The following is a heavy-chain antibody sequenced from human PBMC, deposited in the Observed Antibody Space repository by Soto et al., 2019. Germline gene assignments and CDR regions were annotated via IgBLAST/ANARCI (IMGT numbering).Heavy chain of an antibody. CDR1: GGTFSSYA. Sequence: QVQLVQSGAEVKKPGSSVKVSCKASGGTFSSYAISWVRQAPGQGLEWMGGIIPISGTANYAQKFQGRVTITADESTSTAYMELSSLRSEDTAVYYCASHGITGTWVYYYGMDVWGQGTTVTVSS. J-gene: IGHJ6*02. CDR2: IIPISGTA. CDR3: ASHGITGTWVYYYGMDV. D-gene: IGHD1-7*01. V-gene: IGHV1-69*12.